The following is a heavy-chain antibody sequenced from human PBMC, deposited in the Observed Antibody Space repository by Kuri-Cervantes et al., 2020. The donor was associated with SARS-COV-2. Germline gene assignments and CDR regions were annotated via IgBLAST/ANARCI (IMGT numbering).Heavy chain of an antibody. V-gene: IGHV4-39*07. CDR1: GGSVSTSSYF. CDR3: ARVGSALRRDFDY. D-gene: IGHD6-25*01. Sequence: SETLSLTCTVSGGSVSTSSYFWGWIRQPPGKGLEWIGTIYYTGRTYYNPSLKSRVTISVDTSKNQFSLKLSSVTAADTAVYYCARVGSALRRDFDYWGQGTLVTVSS. CDR2: IYYTGRT. J-gene: IGHJ4*02.